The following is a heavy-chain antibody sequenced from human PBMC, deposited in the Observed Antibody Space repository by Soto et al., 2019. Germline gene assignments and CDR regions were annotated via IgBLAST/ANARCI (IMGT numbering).Heavy chain of an antibody. V-gene: IGHV3-30*18. Sequence: PGGSLRLSCAASGFTFSSYGMYWVRQAPGKGLEWVAVISYDGSNKYYADSVKGRFTISRDNSKNTLYLQMNSLRAEDTAVYYCAKSKLWFGELASPFDYWGQGTLVTVSS. D-gene: IGHD3-10*01. CDR3: AKSKLWFGELASPFDY. CDR1: GFTFSSYG. J-gene: IGHJ4*02. CDR2: ISYDGSNK.